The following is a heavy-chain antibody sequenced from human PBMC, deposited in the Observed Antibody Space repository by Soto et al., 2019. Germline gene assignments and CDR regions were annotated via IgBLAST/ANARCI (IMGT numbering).Heavy chain of an antibody. CDR2: INSFGGDP. CDR3: ARGGSYYAL. Sequence: QEQLVQSGAEVKQPGASVRVSCKASGNSRTISFTHWLRQARGQGLEWMGWINSFGGDPYYAHRFQGRVTMTRDTSTTTDFMELSGLRSDDTAVYFCARGGSYYALWGQGTRVTVSS. D-gene: IGHD3-10*01. J-gene: IGHJ4*02. V-gene: IGHV1-2*02. CDR1: GNSRTISF.